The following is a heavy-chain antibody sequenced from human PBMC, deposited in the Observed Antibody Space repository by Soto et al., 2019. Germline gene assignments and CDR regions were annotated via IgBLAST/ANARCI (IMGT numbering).Heavy chain of an antibody. CDR2: ISWNSGGV. CDR3: AKGNTASGSWYFDS. CDR1: GFTFDGYA. D-gene: IGHD6-13*01. Sequence: GGSLRLSCAASGFTFDGYAMHWVRQAPGKGLEWVSGISWNSGGVAYANSMKGRFTISRDNAKNSLYLQMNSLRAEDTALYYCAKGNTASGSWYFDSWGQGTLVTVSS. J-gene: IGHJ4*02. V-gene: IGHV3-9*01.